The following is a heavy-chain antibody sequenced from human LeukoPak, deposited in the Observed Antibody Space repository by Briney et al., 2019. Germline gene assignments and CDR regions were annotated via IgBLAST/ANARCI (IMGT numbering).Heavy chain of an antibody. CDR2: INPSGGGT. V-gene: IGHV1-46*01. D-gene: IGHD3-9*01. J-gene: IGHJ4*02. Sequence: ASVKVSCKASGYTFTTYYVHWVRQAPGQGLEWMGIINPSGGGTTYAQKFRGRLTMTRDMSTSTVYMELSSLRSEDTAVYYCAGGSRPVYNLLTGKRYFDYWGQGTLLTVSS. CDR1: GYTFTTYY. CDR3: AGGSRPVYNLLTGKRYFDY.